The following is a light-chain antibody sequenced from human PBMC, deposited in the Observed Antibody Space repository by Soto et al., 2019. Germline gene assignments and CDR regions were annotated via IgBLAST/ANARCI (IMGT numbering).Light chain of an antibody. CDR2: GAS. V-gene: IGKV3-15*01. CDR1: QSVGSN. CDR3: RPYANWPYT. J-gene: IGKJ2*01. Sequence: EIVMTQSPATLSVSPGERASLSCRASQSVGSNLAWYQQTAGQAPRLLIYGASTRATGIPARFSGSGSGTDLPLTISSLQSEDFAVYSCRPYANWPYTFAQGTKLALK.